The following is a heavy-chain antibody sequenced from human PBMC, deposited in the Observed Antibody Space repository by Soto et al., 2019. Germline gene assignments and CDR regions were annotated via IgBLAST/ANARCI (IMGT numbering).Heavy chain of an antibody. CDR2: ISGSGRNT. Sequence: EVQLLESGGGLVQPGGSLRLSCAASGFTFSSYAMSWVRQAPGKGLEWVSGISGSGRNTYYADSVKGRFTISRDNSKNTLFLQMNSLRAEDTAVYYCAKNGLGSSPSAIDSWGQGTLVTVSS. J-gene: IGHJ4*02. CDR3: AKNGLGSSPSAIDS. CDR1: GFTFSSYA. V-gene: IGHV3-23*01. D-gene: IGHD6-6*01.